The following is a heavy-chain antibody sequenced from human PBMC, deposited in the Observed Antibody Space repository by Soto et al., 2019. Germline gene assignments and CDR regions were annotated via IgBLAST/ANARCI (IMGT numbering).Heavy chain of an antibody. D-gene: IGHD5-12*01. CDR1: GGSVSRCSFY. V-gene: IGHV4-61*01. CDR2: FYDSGST. Sequence: PSETLSLTCTASGGSVSRCSFYRSWIRRPPGKGLEWIGYFYDSGSTNYNPSLRSLVTMSVATSSNQFSLKLSPVTVADTAVHYCASSGPPATNYYYATVVWDQGTTVTVSS. J-gene: IGHJ6*02. CDR3: ASSGPPATNYYYATVV.